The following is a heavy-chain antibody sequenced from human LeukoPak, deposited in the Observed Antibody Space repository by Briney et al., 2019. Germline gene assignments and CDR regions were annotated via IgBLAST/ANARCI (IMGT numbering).Heavy chain of an antibody. CDR3: ARVWDGDMGYCSGGSCYVGDAFDI. D-gene: IGHD2-15*01. CDR1: GYTFTSYG. Sequence: GASVKVSCKASGYTFTSYGISWVRQGPGQGLEWMGWISAYNGNTNYAQKLQGRVTMTTDTSTSTAYMELRSLRSDDTAVYYCARVWDGDMGYCSGGSCYVGDAFDIWGQGTMVTVSS. V-gene: IGHV1-18*01. J-gene: IGHJ3*02. CDR2: ISAYNGNT.